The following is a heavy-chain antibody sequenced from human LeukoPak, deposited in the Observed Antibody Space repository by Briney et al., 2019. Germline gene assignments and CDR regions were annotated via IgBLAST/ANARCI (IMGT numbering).Heavy chain of an antibody. Sequence: GGSLRLSCAASGFSFSDYGMHWVRQAPGKGLEWVAVISYDGGNKYYADSVKGRFTISRDNSKNTLYLQMNSLRAEDTAVYYCARGTHCSSTSCSVYWGQGTLVTVSS. D-gene: IGHD2-2*01. CDR2: ISYDGGNK. V-gene: IGHV3-30*03. CDR3: ARGTHCSSTSCSVY. CDR1: GFSFSDYG. J-gene: IGHJ4*02.